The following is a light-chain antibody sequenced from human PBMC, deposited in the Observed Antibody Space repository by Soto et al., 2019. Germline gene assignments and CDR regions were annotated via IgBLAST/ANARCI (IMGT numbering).Light chain of an antibody. J-gene: IGLJ3*02. CDR2: LEGSGSY. CDR1: SGHSNNI. V-gene: IGLV4-60*02. CDR3: ESWDSDTWV. Sequence: VLTQSSSASASLGSSVKITCTLSSGHSNNIIAWHQQQPGKAPRYLMNLEGSGSYNKGSGVPDRFSGSSSGADRYLTISNLQFEDEADYYCESWDSDTWVLGGGTKLTVL.